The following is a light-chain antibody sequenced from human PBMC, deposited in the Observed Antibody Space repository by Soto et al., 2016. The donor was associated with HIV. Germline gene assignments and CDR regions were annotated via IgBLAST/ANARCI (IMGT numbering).Light chain of an antibody. J-gene: IGLJ2*01. CDR3: QAWDSGTAV. CDR2: QDD. Sequence: SYELTQSPSVSVSPGQTASITCSGNKLGDKYACWYQQKPGQSPVLVIYQDDKRPSGIPERFSGSNSGNTATLTISGTQTMDEADYYCQAWDSGTAVFGGRDQADRP. V-gene: IGLV3-1*01. CDR1: KLGDKY.